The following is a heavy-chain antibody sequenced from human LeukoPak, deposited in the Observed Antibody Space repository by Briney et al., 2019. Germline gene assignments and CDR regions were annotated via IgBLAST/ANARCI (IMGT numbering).Heavy chain of an antibody. CDR1: GGSISSYY. J-gene: IGHJ4*02. D-gene: IGHD6-13*01. Sequence: SETLFLTCTVSGGSISSYYWSWIRQPAGKGLEWIGRIYTSGSTNYNPSLKSRVTMSVDTSKNQFSLKLSSVTAADTAVYYCARETYSSSWYYFDYWGQGTLVTVSS. V-gene: IGHV4-4*07. CDR2: IYTSGST. CDR3: ARETYSSSWYYFDY.